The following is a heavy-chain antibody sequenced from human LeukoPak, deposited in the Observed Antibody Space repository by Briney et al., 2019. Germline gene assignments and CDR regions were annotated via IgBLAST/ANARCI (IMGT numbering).Heavy chain of an antibody. CDR1: GSTFSSYA. V-gene: IGHV3-30-3*01. J-gene: IGHJ4*02. CDR2: ISYDGNDK. Sequence: GRSLRLSCVVSGSTFSSYAMHWVRQAPGKGLEWVAVISYDGNDKYYADSVKGRFTISRDNSNNTLYLQMNSLRAEDTAVYYCARVVSSWYFDYWGQGTLVTVSS. CDR3: ARVVSSWYFDY. D-gene: IGHD6-13*01.